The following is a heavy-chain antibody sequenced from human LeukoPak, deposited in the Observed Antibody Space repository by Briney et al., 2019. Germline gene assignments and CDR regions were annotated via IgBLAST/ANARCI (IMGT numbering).Heavy chain of an antibody. D-gene: IGHD5-12*01. CDR3: ARANPGATIKGY. CDR1: GYTFTGYY. J-gene: IGHJ4*02. Sequence: ASVKVSCKASGYTFTGYYMHWVRQAPGQGLEWMGWINPNSGGTNYAQKFQGRVTVTRDTSISTAYMELSRLRSDDTAVYHCARANPGATIKGYWGQGTLVTVSS. V-gene: IGHV1-2*02. CDR2: INPNSGGT.